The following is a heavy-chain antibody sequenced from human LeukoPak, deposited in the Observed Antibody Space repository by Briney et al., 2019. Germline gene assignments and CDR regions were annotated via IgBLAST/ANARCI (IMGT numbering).Heavy chain of an antibody. D-gene: IGHD4-17*01. CDR1: GFTFSSYG. CDR2: IWYDGSNK. V-gene: IGHV3-33*01. CDR3: ARDREMIDYGDYEGFDY. J-gene: IGHJ4*02. Sequence: HTGRSLRLSCAASGFTFSSYGMHWVRQAPGKGLEWVAVIWYDGSNKYYADSAKGRFTISRDNSKNTLYLQMNSLRAEDTAVYYCARDREMIDYGDYEGFDYWGQGTLVTVSS.